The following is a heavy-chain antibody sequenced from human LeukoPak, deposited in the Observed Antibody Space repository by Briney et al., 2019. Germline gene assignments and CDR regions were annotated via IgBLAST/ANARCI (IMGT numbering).Heavy chain of an antibody. CDR3: ARGAGSGGNE. D-gene: IGHD1-1*01. CDR1: GGSITSYY. Sequence: SETLSLTCTVSGGSITSYYWSWIRQPPGKGLEWIGYMYYSGITNYNPSLKSRVTISVDTSKNQFSLKLSSVTAADTAVYYRARGAGSGGNEWGQGTLVTVSS. CDR2: MYYSGIT. V-gene: IGHV4-59*01. J-gene: IGHJ4*02.